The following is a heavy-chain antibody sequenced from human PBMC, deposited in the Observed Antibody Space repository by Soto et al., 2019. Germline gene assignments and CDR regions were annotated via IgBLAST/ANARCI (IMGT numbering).Heavy chain of an antibody. V-gene: IGHV3-64D*08. Sequence: PGGSLRLSCSASGFTFSSYAMHWVRQAPGKGLEYVSAISSNGGSTYYADSVKGRFTISRDNSKNTLYLQMSSLRAEDTAVYYCVKMGRPIAVAGTQADAFDIWGQGTMVTVSS. CDR1: GFTFSSYA. J-gene: IGHJ3*02. D-gene: IGHD6-19*01. CDR2: ISSNGGST. CDR3: VKMGRPIAVAGTQADAFDI.